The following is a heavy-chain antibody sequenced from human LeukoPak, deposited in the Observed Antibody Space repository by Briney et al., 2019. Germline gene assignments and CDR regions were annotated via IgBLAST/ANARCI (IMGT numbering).Heavy chain of an antibody. D-gene: IGHD6-13*01. CDR3: ARGGSTSWSDTDFDY. CDR1: GYTFTSYA. CDR2: INTNTGNP. Sequence: ASVKVSCKASGYTFTSYAMNWVRQAPGQGLEWMGWINTNTGNPMYAQGFTGRFVFSLDTSVTTAYLQISDLKAEDTAMYYCARGGSTSWSDTDFDYWGQGTLVTVSS. V-gene: IGHV7-4-1*02. J-gene: IGHJ4*02.